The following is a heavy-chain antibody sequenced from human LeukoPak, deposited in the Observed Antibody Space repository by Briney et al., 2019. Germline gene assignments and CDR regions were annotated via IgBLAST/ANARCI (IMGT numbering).Heavy chain of an antibody. CDR3: ARTYYYGSGSPYYYYYYYMDV. D-gene: IGHD3-10*01. Sequence: GASVKVSCKASGYSFTNYAMNWVRQAPGQGLEWMGWIHPSTGNPTYAQGFTGRFVFSLDTSVSTAYLQISSLKAEDTAVYYCARTYYYGSGSPYYYYYYYMDVWGKGTTVTVSS. J-gene: IGHJ6*03. CDR2: IHPSTGNP. CDR1: GYSFTNYA. V-gene: IGHV7-4-1*02.